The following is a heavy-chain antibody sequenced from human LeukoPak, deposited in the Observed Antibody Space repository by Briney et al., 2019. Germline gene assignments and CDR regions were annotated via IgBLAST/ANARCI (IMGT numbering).Heavy chain of an antibody. CDR2: IIPIFGTA. J-gene: IGHJ4*02. Sequence: ASVTVSCKASGGTFSSYASSWVRQAPGQGLEWMGGIIPIFGTANYAQKFQGRVTITADKSTSTAYMELSSLRSEDTAVYYCARDPVGASYFDYWGQGTLVTVSS. D-gene: IGHD1-26*01. CDR1: GGTFSSYA. V-gene: IGHV1-69*06. CDR3: ARDPVGASYFDY.